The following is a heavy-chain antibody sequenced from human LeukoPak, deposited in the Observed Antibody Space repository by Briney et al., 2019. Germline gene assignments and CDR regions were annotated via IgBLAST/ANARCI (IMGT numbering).Heavy chain of an antibody. CDR2: INQDGSAK. Sequence: GGSLRLSCAASEFAFSAFWMSWVRQAPGKGLEWVANINQDGSAKHYVDSVKGRFTVSRDNAENSLYLQTNSLRAEDTAVYYCARLWGDATIFDLWGQGTLVTVSS. J-gene: IGHJ4*02. CDR3: ARLWGDATIFDL. CDR1: EFAFSAFW. V-gene: IGHV3-7*01. D-gene: IGHD3-16*01.